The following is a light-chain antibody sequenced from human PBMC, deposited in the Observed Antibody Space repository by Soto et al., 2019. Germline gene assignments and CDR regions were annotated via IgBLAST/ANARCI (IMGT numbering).Light chain of an antibody. V-gene: IGLV2-8*01. CDR2: EVS. Sequence: QSALTQPPSASGSPGQSVTISCTGTSSDVGAYNYVSWYQQNPGKAPKLMIYEVSKRPSGVPDRFSGSKSGNTASLTISGLQPEDEADYYCSSYTSSSLYVFGTGTKVTVL. J-gene: IGLJ1*01. CDR3: SSYTSSSLYV. CDR1: SSDVGAYNY.